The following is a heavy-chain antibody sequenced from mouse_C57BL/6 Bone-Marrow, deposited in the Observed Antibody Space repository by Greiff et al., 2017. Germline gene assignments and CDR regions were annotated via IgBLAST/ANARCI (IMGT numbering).Heavy chain of an antibody. V-gene: IGHV1-81*01. Sequence: VQLVESGAELARPGASVKLSCKASGYTFTSYGISWVKQRTGQGLEWIGEIYPRSGNTYYNEKFKGKATLTADKSSSTAYMELRSLTSEDSAVYFCAATVVGDFDVWGTGTTVTVSS. CDR3: AATVVGDFDV. CDR1: GYTFTSYG. CDR2: IYPRSGNT. J-gene: IGHJ1*03. D-gene: IGHD1-1*01.